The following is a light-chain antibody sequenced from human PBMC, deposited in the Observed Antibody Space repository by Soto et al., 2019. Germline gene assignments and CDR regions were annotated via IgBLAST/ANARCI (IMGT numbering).Light chain of an antibody. J-gene: IGKJ1*01. CDR3: QQYYSYPRT. CDR2: GAA. CDR1: QGISNY. V-gene: IGKV1-8*01. Sequence: AIRMTQSPSSFSASPGDRVTITCRASQGISNYLAWYQQKPGKAPKLLIYGAATLQSGVPTKFSGSGSGTDFTLTLSCLQSEDFATYYCQQYYSYPRTFGQGTNVEFK.